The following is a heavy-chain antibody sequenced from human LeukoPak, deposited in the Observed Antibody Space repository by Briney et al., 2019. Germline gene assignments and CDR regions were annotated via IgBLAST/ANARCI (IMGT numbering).Heavy chain of an antibody. D-gene: IGHD1-26*01. CDR2: INPNSGGT. J-gene: IGHJ4*02. CDR3: ARGFSDLVGATFHLDY. V-gene: IGHV1-2*02. Sequence: ASVKVSCKASGYTFTGYYMHWVRQAPGQGLEWMGWINPNSGGTNYAQKFQGRVTMTRDTSISTAYMELSRLRSDDTAVYYCARGFSDLVGATFHLDYWGQGTLVTVFS. CDR1: GYTFTGYY.